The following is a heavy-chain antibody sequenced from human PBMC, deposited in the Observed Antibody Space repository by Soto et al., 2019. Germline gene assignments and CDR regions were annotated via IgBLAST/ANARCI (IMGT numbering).Heavy chain of an antibody. V-gene: IGHV4-34*01. CDR2: INHSGST. Sequence: TLSLTCAVYGGSFSGYYWSWIRQPPGKGLEWIGEINHSGSTNYNPSLKSRVTISVDTSKNQFSLKLSSVTAADTAVYYCARGPIELSLYYFDYWGQGTLVTVSS. D-gene: IGHD1-1*01. J-gene: IGHJ4*02. CDR3: ARGPIELSLYYFDY. CDR1: GGSFSGYY.